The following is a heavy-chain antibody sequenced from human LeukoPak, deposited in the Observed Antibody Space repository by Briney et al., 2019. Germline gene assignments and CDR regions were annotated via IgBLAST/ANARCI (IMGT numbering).Heavy chain of an antibody. J-gene: IGHJ4*02. CDR2: IYTSGST. D-gene: IGHD5-24*01. V-gene: IGHV4-61*02. Sequence: SETLSLTCTVSGGSISSGSYYWSWIRQPAGKGLEWTGRIYTSGSTNYNPSLKSRVTISVDTSKNQFSLKLSSVTAADTAVYYCARGHGRDGYNLHFDYWGQGTLVTVSS. CDR3: ARGHGRDGYNLHFDY. CDR1: GGSISSGSYY.